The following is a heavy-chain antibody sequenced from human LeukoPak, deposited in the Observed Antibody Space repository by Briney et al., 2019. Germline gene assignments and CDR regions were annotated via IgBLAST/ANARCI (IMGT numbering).Heavy chain of an antibody. CDR2: INHSGST. J-gene: IGHJ5*02. D-gene: IGHD1-1*01. CDR3: ARGRWNDWFDH. CDR1: GGSFSGYY. Sequence: PSETLSLTCAVYGGSFSGYYWSWIRQPPGKGLEWIGEINHSGSTNYNPSLKSRVTISVDTSKNQFSLKLSSVTAADTAVYYCARGRWNDWFDHWGQGTLVTVSS. V-gene: IGHV4-34*01.